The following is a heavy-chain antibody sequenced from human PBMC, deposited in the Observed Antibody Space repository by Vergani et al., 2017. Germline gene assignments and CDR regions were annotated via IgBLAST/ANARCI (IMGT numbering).Heavy chain of an antibody. V-gene: IGHV3-43*01. CDR2: ISWDGGST. D-gene: IGHD6-13*01. CDR3: AKDLLSSSWYESYYYGMDG. CDR1: GFTFDDYT. Sequence: EVQLVESGGVVVQPGGSLRLSCAASGFTFDDYTMHWVRHAPGKGLEWVSLISWDGGSTYYADSVKGRFTISRDNSKNSLYLQMNSLRTEDTALYYCAKDLLSSSWYESYYYGMDGWGQGSTVTVSS. J-gene: IGHJ6*02.